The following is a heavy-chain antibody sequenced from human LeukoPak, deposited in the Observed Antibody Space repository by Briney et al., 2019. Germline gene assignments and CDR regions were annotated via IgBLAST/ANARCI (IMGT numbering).Heavy chain of an antibody. CDR1: GGSITTTNW. J-gene: IGHJ4*02. V-gene: IGHV4-4*02. Sequence: PSQSLSPTCGVFGGSITTTNWWSWVRQPQGQGLERTGEISLTGFTNYNPSLDSRVTMSLDQPKNQRSLNLSSVTAADTAIYYCSRENGAFSPFGFWGQGTLVTVPS. D-gene: IGHD2-8*01. CDR3: SRENGAFSPFGF. CDR2: ISLTGFT.